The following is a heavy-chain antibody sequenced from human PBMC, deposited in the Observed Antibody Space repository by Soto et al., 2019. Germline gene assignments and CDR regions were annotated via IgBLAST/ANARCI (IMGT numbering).Heavy chain of an antibody. D-gene: IGHD3-10*01. Sequence: PGESLKISCKGSGYSFTSYWISWVRQMPGKGLEWMGRIDPSDSYTNYSPSFQGHVTISADKSISTAYLQWSSLKASDTAMYYCASRRGQSQAPYYYYGMDVWGQGTTVTVPS. CDR1: GYSFTSYW. CDR3: ASRRGQSQAPYYYYGMDV. V-gene: IGHV5-10-1*01. CDR2: IDPSDSYT. J-gene: IGHJ6*02.